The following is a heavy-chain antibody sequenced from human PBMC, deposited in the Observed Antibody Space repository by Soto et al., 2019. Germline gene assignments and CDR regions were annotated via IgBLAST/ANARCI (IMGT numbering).Heavy chain of an antibody. Sequence: PSQTLSLTCVISGDSVSTNIAAWNWIRQSPSRGLEWLGRTYYRSKWFYDYPVSVKSRITINPDTSKNQFSLQLNSVTPEDTAVYYCARDPNSSGWFGFDYWGQGSLVTVSS. J-gene: IGHJ4*02. D-gene: IGHD6-19*01. CDR3: ARDPNSSGWFGFDY. CDR1: GDSVSTNIAA. CDR2: TYYRSKWFY. V-gene: IGHV6-1*01.